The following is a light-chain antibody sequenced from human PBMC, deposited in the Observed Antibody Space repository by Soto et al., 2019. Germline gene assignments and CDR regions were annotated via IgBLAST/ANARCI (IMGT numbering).Light chain of an antibody. CDR1: SSDVGSYNL. CDR3: CSYAGSSTFAYV. Sequence: QSALTQPASVSGSPGQSITISCTGTSSDVGSYNLVSWYQQHPGKAPKLMIYEGSKRPSGVSNRFSGSKSGNTASLTISGLQAEDEVDYYCCSYAGSSTFAYVFGTGTKLTVL. CDR2: EGS. J-gene: IGLJ1*01. V-gene: IGLV2-23*03.